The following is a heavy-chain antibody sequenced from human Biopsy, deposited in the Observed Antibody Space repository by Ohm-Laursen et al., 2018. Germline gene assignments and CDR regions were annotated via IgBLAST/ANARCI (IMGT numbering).Heavy chain of an antibody. CDR3: ARDRRGDSYMDV. CDR2: VYFTGST. Sequence: SDTLSLTCPASGDSIRSYYWSWIRQTPEKGLEWIGHVYFTGSTSFNPSLKSRVTISVDTSRVRFSLTLSSVTAADTAIYYCARDRRGDSYMDVWGQGTTVTVSS. V-gene: IGHV4-59*01. D-gene: IGHD2-15*01. J-gene: IGHJ6*02. CDR1: GDSIRSYY.